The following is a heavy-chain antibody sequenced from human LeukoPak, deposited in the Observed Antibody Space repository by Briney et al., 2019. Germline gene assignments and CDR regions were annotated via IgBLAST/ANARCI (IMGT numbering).Heavy chain of an antibody. J-gene: IGHJ4*02. CDR3: ASPTYDSSGYYHLK. Sequence: SETLSLTCTVSGGSISSSSNYWGWIRQPPGKGLEWIGSAYQGGSTYYNPSLKSRVTISVDTSKNQFSLQLTSVTASDTAVYYRASPTYDSSGYYHLKWGQGILVTVSS. V-gene: IGHV4-39*01. D-gene: IGHD3-22*01. CDR1: GGSISSSSNY. CDR2: AYQGGST.